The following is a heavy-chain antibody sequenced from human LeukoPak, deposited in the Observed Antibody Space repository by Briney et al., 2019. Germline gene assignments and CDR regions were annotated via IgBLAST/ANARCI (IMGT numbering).Heavy chain of an antibody. Sequence: GASVNVSCTASGYTFTVYYIHWVRQAPGQGLEWMGWINPNSGGTNYAQNSQGRVTMTRDTPITTAYMELSSLISDDTAVCYCAIGYLSSPPRGDTFDIWGQGTMVIVSS. V-gene: IGHV1-2*02. D-gene: IGHD6-13*01. CDR1: GYTFTVYY. J-gene: IGHJ3*02. CDR2: INPNSGGT. CDR3: AIGYLSSPPRGDTFDI.